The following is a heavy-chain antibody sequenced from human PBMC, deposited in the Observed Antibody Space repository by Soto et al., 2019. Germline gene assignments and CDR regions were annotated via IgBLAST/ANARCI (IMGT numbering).Heavy chain of an antibody. V-gene: IGHV1-69*08. CDR2: IIPILGIA. Sequence: QVQLVQSGAEVKKPGSSVKVSCKSSGGTFSGYTISWVRQAPGQGLEWMGRIIPILGIANYAQKFQGRVTITADKSTSTAYMELSSLRSEDTAVYYCARDSTGFGSPFDYWGQGTLVTVSS. J-gene: IGHJ4*02. D-gene: IGHD3-10*01. CDR3: ARDSTGFGSPFDY. CDR1: GGTFSGYT.